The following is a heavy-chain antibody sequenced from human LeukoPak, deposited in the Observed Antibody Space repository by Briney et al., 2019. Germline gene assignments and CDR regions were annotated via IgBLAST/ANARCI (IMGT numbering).Heavy chain of an antibody. CDR3: TRGSIAYYYMDV. D-gene: IGHD3-22*01. J-gene: IGHJ6*03. Sequence: SETLSLTCTVSGGSISSYYWSWIRQPPGKGLEWIGYIYYSGSTNYRPSLKSRVTISVDTSKNQFSLKLSSVTAADTAVYYCTRGSIAYYYMDVWGKGTTVTISS. CDR2: IYYSGST. CDR1: GGSISSYY. V-gene: IGHV4-59*01.